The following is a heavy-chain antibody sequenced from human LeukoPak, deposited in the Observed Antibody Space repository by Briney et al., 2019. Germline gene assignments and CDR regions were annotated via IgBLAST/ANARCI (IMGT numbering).Heavy chain of an antibody. J-gene: IGHJ4*02. CDR3: ARGSNSVAY. V-gene: IGHV4-59*12. CDR1: GDSISSYY. D-gene: IGHD4-23*01. Sequence: PSETLSLTCTVSGDSISSYYWSWIRQPPGKGLEWIGYIYYSGSTNYNPSLKSRVTISVDTSKNQFSLNLSSVTAADTAVYYCARGSNSVAYWGQGTLVTVSS. CDR2: IYYSGST.